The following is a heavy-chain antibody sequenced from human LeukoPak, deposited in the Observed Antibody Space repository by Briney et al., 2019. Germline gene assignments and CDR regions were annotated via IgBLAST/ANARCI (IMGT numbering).Heavy chain of an antibody. J-gene: IGHJ5*02. V-gene: IGHV3-21*01. Sequence: RGSLRLSCAASGFTFSSYSMNWVRQAPGKVLEWVSSISSSSSYIYYADSVKGRFTISRDNAKNSLYLQMNSLRAEDTAVYYCARLGVVATIKGWFDPWGQGTLVTVSS. CDR3: ARLGVVATIKGWFDP. CDR1: GFTFSSYS. D-gene: IGHD5-12*01. CDR2: ISSSSSYI.